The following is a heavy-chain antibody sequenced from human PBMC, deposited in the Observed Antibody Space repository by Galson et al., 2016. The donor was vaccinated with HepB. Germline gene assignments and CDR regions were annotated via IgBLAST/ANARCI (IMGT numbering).Heavy chain of an antibody. Sequence: SLRLSCAAPRFTFSNAWVTWVRQAPGKGLEWVGRIKKKTDGDITGYAAPVKGRFTISRDDSEDTLYLQMNSLKTEDTGVYYCTIEGYNYGFHAVEIWGQGTMVTVSS. V-gene: IGHV3-15*01. D-gene: IGHD5-18*01. J-gene: IGHJ3*02. CDR3: TIEGYNYGFHAVEI. CDR1: RFTFSNAW. CDR2: IKKKTDGDIT.